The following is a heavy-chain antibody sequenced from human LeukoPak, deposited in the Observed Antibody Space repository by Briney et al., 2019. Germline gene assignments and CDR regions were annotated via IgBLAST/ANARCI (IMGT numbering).Heavy chain of an antibody. J-gene: IGHJ4*02. CDR2: IYYSGST. V-gene: IGHV4-59*01. CDR1: GGSISSYY. Sequence: SETLSLICTVSGGSISSYYWSWIRQPPGKGLEWIGYIYYSGSTNYNPSLKSRVTISVDTSKNQFSLKLSSVTAADTAVYYCARGGGRGYSYGNFDYWGQGTLVTVSS. D-gene: IGHD5-18*01. CDR3: ARGGGRGYSYGNFDY.